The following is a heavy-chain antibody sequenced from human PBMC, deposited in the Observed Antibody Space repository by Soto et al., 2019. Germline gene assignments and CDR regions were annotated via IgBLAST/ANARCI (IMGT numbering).Heavy chain of an antibody. D-gene: IGHD3-22*01. CDR2: IIPIFGTA. Sequence: QVQLVQSGAEVKKSGSSVKVSCKASGGTFSSYAISWVRQAPGQGLEWMGGIIPIFGTANYAQKFQGRVTITADESTSTAYIELSSLRSEDTAVYYCASHHSGGYYFPIDYWGQGTLVTVSS. CDR1: GGTFSSYA. J-gene: IGHJ4*02. CDR3: ASHHSGGYYFPIDY. V-gene: IGHV1-69*01.